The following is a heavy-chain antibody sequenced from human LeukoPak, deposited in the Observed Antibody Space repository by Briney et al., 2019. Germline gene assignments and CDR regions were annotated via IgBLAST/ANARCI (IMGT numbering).Heavy chain of an antibody. CDR2: IRSKANSYAT. Sequence: GSRRLSCAASGFTVSGSAIHWVRQASGKGLEWVGRIRSKANSYATAYAASVKGRFTVSRDDSKNTAYLQMNSLKTEDTAVYYCTRVAARPSGWGQGTLVTVSS. V-gene: IGHV3-73*01. CDR1: GFTVSGSA. CDR3: TRVAARPSG. J-gene: IGHJ4*02. D-gene: IGHD6-6*01.